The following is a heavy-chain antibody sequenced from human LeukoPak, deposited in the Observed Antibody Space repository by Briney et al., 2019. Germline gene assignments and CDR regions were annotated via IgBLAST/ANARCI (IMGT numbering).Heavy chain of an antibody. CDR2: ITGSGGGT. V-gene: IGHV3-23*01. CDR3: AKQWSGTNGDDAFDI. D-gene: IGHD3-3*01. Sequence: GGSLRLSCAASGFTFSSYTMNWVRQPPGKGLEWVSAITGSGGGTYYADSVKGRFTISRDNSKNTLYLQMNSLRAEDTALYYCAKQWSGTNGDDAFDIWGQGTMVTVSS. CDR1: GFTFSSYT. J-gene: IGHJ3*02.